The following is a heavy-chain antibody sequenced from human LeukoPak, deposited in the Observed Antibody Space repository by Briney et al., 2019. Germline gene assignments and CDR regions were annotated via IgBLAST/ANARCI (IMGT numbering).Heavy chain of an antibody. CDR1: GGSISSYY. CDR2: IYYSGSA. J-gene: IGHJ4*02. CDR3: ARGYSSGWYYFDY. D-gene: IGHD6-19*01. V-gene: IGHV4-59*01. Sequence: PSETLSLTCTVSGGSISSYYWSWIRQPPRKGLEWIGYIYYSGSANYNPSLKSRVTISVDTSKNQFSLKLSSVTAADTAVYYCARGYSSGWYYFDYWGQGTLVTVSS.